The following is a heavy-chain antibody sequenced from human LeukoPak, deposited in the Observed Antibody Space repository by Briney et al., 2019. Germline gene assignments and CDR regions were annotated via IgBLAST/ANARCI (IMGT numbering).Heavy chain of an antibody. J-gene: IGHJ5*02. V-gene: IGHV1-2*02. Sequence: ASVKVSCKASGYTITGYYMHWVRQAPGQGLEWMGWINPNSGGTNYAQKFQGRVTMTRDTSISTAYMELSRLRSDDTAVYYCARPNYDFWSGYPNWFDPWGQGTLVTASS. CDR3: ARPNYDFWSGYPNWFDP. CDR1: GYTITGYY. CDR2: INPNSGGT. D-gene: IGHD3-3*01.